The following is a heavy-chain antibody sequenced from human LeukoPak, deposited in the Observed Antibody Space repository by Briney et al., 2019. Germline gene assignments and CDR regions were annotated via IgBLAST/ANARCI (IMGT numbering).Heavy chain of an antibody. J-gene: IGHJ4*02. CDR1: GYTFTSYG. Sequence: ASVKVSCKASGYTFTSYGITWVRQAPGQGLEWMGWISAYNGNTNYAQKLQGRVTMTTDTSTSTAYMELRSLRSDDTAVYYCAREVTVKYYFDYWGQGTLVTVSS. V-gene: IGHV1-18*01. D-gene: IGHD4-17*01. CDR2: ISAYNGNT. CDR3: AREVTVKYYFDY.